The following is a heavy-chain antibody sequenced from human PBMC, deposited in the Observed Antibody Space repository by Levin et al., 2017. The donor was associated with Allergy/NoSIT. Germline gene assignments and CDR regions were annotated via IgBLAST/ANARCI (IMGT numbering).Heavy chain of an antibody. V-gene: IGHV4-59*01. D-gene: IGHD1-26*01. CDR3: ARVSHSGTYDYFDY. CDR1: GDSISSYY. Sequence: SETLSLNCTVSGDSISSYYWSWIRQPPGEGLDWIGDFYYSGSTNYNPSLKSRVTISVDSSKNQISLRLSSVTAADTAMYYCARVSHSGTYDYFDYWGQGTLVTVSS. J-gene: IGHJ4*02. CDR2: FYYSGST.